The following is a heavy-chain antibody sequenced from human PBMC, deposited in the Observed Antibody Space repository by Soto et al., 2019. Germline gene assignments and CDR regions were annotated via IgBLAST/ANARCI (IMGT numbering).Heavy chain of an antibody. D-gene: IGHD5-18*01. CDR1: GGSVSSGDYY. V-gene: IGHV4-61*08. J-gene: IGHJ5*02. CDR2: IYYSGNT. CDR3: ARIPVDTSMLYWLDP. Sequence: PSETLPLTCTVSGGSVSSGDYYWSWIRQPAGEGLEWIGYIYYSGNTDYNPSLKSRAIISVDTSKNLFSLKLTSVTAADTAVYYCARIPVDTSMLYWLDPWGQGTLVTVSS.